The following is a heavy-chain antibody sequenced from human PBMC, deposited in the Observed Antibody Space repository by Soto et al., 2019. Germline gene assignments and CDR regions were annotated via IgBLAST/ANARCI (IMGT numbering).Heavy chain of an antibody. CDR1: GGSISSYY. CDR2: IYYSGST. D-gene: IGHD3-10*01. V-gene: IGHV4-59*12. CDR3: ARDLTYYYGSGSSCWFDP. J-gene: IGHJ5*02. Sequence: SETLSLTCTVSGGSISSYYWSWIRQPPGKGLEWIGYIYYSGSTNYNPSLKSRVTISVDTSKNQFSLRLTSVTAADTAVYYCARDLTYYYGSGSSCWFDPWGQGTLVTVS.